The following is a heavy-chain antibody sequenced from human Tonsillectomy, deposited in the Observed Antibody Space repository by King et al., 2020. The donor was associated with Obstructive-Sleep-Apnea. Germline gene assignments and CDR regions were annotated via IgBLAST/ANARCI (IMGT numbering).Heavy chain of an antibody. CDR1: GFTFSDYY. CDR3: ARDHDYYDSSGYYHYYYYGMDV. V-gene: IGHV3-11*01. J-gene: IGHJ6*02. Sequence: VQLVESGGGLVKPGGSLRLSCAASGFTFSDYYMSWIRQAPGKGLEWGSYISSSGSTIYYADSVKGRFTISRDNAKNSLYLQMNSLRAEDTAVYYWARDHDYYDSSGYYHYYYYGMDVWGQGTTVTVSS. D-gene: IGHD3-22*01. CDR2: ISSSGSTI.